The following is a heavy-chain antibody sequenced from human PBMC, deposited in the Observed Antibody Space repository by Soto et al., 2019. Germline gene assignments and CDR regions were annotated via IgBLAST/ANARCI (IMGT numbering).Heavy chain of an antibody. CDR3: ARHSYYSNPLRFDP. Sequence: SETLSLTCTVAGGSISGYYWSWIRQPPGKGPEWIGNIHYSGSTNYNPSLKSRVTISVDTSKNQFSLRLSSVTAAETAVYYCARHSYYSNPLRFDPWGQGTLVTVSS. D-gene: IGHD4-4*01. V-gene: IGHV4-59*08. J-gene: IGHJ5*02. CDR1: GGSISGYY. CDR2: IHYSGST.